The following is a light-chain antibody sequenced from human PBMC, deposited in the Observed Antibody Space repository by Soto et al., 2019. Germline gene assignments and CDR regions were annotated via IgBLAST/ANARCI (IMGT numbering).Light chain of an antibody. CDR1: ISDVGGYDF. J-gene: IGLJ2*01. CDR3: CSYAGASDVV. CDR2: DAN. V-gene: IGLV2-23*01. Sequence: QSALTQPASVSGSPGQSITISCTGTISDVGGYDFVSWYQQYPAKAPRLMIYDANKRPSGVSNRFSGSKSGNTASLTISGLQADDEANYCRCSYAGASDVVFGGGTKLTVL.